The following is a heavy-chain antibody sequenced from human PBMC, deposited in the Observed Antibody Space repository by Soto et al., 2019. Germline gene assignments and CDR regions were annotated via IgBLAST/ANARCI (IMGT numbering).Heavy chain of an antibody. CDR3: TRAPPMGHYYYYYGMDV. CDR1: GFSFSSYW. CDR2: INSDGSST. D-gene: IGHD1-26*01. V-gene: IGHV3-74*01. J-gene: IGHJ6*02. Sequence: PGGSLRLSCAASGFSFSSYWMHWVRQAPGKGLVWVSRINSDGSSTSYADSAKSRFTISRDNAKNTLYLQMNSLRAEDTAVYSCTRAPPMGHYYYYYGMDVWGQGTTVTVSS.